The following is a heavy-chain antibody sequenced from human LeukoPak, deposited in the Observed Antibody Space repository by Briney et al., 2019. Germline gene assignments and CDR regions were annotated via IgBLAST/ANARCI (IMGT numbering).Heavy chain of an antibody. CDR1: GFTFSNYW. CDR2: INKDGSIT. D-gene: IGHD5-18*01. J-gene: IGHJ4*02. CDR3: AKDQDTAMVKRGYYFDY. V-gene: IGHV3-74*01. Sequence: GGSLRLSCVASGFTFSNYWMHWVRQVPGKGPEWVSRINKDGSITNFADSVKGRFTISRDNAKNTVYLQMNSLRAEDTAVYYCAKDQDTAMVKRGYYFDYWGQGTLVTVSS.